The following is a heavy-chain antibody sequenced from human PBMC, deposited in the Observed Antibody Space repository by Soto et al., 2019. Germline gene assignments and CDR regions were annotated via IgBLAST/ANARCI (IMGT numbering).Heavy chain of an antibody. Sequence: TLSLTCTVSGGSISSGGYYWSWIRQHPGKALEWLALIYWDDDKRYSPSLKNRLAISKDTSRNRVVLTITNMNPEDTGTYFCAHAGDYDLLSFDHWGPGTLVTVSS. D-gene: IGHD4-17*01. CDR2: IYWDDDK. V-gene: IGHV2-5*08. J-gene: IGHJ4*02. CDR3: AHAGDYDLLSFDH. CDR1: GGSISSGGYY.